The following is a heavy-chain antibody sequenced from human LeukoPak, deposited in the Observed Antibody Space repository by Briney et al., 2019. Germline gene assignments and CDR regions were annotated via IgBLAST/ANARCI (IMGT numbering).Heavy chain of an antibody. CDR1: EFPFSTYV. J-gene: IGHJ4*02. CDR2: IAGDSGST. V-gene: IGHV3-23*01. CDR3: AKGSTNARPYYFDY. Sequence: GSLRLSCAASEFPFSTYVMSWVRPAPGRGLEWVSAIAGDSGSTYHADSVKGRFTISRDNSKNTLYLQMNSLRAEDTAVYYCAKGSTNARPYYFDYWGQGSLATVSS. D-gene: IGHD2-8*01.